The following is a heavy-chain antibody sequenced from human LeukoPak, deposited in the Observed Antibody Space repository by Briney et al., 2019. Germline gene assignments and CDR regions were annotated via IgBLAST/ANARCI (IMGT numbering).Heavy chain of an antibody. CDR3: AREGIADPNWFDL. V-gene: IGHV3-21*01. CDR1: GFTFRSYS. J-gene: IGHJ5*02. CDR2: ISTSSSYI. Sequence: GGSLRLSCAASGFTFRSYSMNWVRQAPGKGLEWVSSISTSSSYIYYADSVRGRFTISRDDAKNSLSLQMNSLRVEDTAVYYCAREGIADPNWFDLWGQGTLVTVSS. D-gene: IGHD2-21*01.